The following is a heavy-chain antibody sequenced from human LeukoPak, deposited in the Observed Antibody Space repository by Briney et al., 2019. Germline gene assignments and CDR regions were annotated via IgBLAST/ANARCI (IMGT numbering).Heavy chain of an antibody. J-gene: IGHJ6*02. CDR1: GFTFSGSA. CDR2: IRSKANSYAT. Sequence: PGGSLRLSCAASGFTFSGSAMHWVRQASGKGLEWVGRIRSKANSYATAYAASVKGRFTISRDDSKNTAYLQMNSLKTEDTAVYFCARARGYCSGGTCYSSRDYYYYGMDVWGQGTTVTVSS. D-gene: IGHD2-15*01. CDR3: ARARGYCSGGTCYSSRDYYYYGMDV. V-gene: IGHV3-73*01.